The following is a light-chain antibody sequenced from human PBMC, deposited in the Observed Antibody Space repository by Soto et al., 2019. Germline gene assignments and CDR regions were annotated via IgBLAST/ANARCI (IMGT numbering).Light chain of an antibody. CDR3: QQYGSSGT. J-gene: IGKJ1*01. CDR2: GAS. Sequence: DIVLTQSPGTLSLSPGERATLSCRASQSVSNNYLAWYQQKPGQAPRLLIYGASNRATGIPDRFSGSGSGTDFTLTTSRLEPQDFAVYYCQQYGSSGTFGKGTKVDIK. V-gene: IGKV3-20*01. CDR1: QSVSNNY.